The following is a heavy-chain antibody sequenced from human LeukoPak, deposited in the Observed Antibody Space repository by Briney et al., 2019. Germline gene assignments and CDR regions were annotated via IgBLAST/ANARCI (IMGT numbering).Heavy chain of an antibody. V-gene: IGHV3-23*01. CDR3: ARSQGSSLIDY. CDR1: GFTFSSYA. J-gene: IGHJ4*02. D-gene: IGHD6-13*01. CDR2: ISGSGGST. Sequence: GGSLRLSCAASGFTFSSYAMSWVRQAPGKGLEWVSAISGSGGSTYYADSVKGRFTISRDNSKNTLYLQMNSLTVEDTAVYYCARSQGSSLIDYRGQGTLVTVSS.